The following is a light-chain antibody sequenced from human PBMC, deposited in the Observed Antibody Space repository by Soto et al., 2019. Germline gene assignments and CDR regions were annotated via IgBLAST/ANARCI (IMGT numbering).Light chain of an antibody. J-gene: IGKJ1*01. CDR2: KAS. Sequence: DIQMTQSPSTLSASVGDRVTITCRASQSVSLWLAWYQQKPGKAPRLLIYKASNLEGGVPSRFSGSGSGTEFTLTISSLQPDDFATYYCQQYDTYSRTFGQGTKVEIK. CDR3: QQYDTYSRT. V-gene: IGKV1-5*03. CDR1: QSVSLW.